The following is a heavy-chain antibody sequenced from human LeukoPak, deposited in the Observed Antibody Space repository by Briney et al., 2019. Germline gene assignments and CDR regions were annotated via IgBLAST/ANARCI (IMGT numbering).Heavy chain of an antibody. D-gene: IGHD5-18*01. CDR1: GGSISSYY. J-gene: IGHJ3*02. Sequence: SETLSLTCIVSGGSISSYYWSWIRQPPGKGLEWIGYIYYSGSTNYNPSLKSRVTISVDTSKNQFSLKLSSVTAADTAVYYCARSGYSYGADAFDIWGQGTMVTVSS. CDR3: ARSGYSYGADAFDI. V-gene: IGHV4-59*01. CDR2: IYYSGST.